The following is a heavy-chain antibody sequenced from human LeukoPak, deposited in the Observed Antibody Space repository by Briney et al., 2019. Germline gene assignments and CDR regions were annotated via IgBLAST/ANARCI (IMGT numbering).Heavy chain of an antibody. CDR1: GGSISSSSYY. V-gene: IGHV4-39*07. CDR2: INHSGST. Sequence: SETLSLTCTVSGGSISSSSYYWGWIRQPPGKGLEWIGEINHSGSTNYNPSLKSRVTISVDTSKNQFSLKLSSVTAADTAVYYCARRTGWPHFDYWGQGTLVTVSS. CDR3: ARRTGWPHFDY. D-gene: IGHD6-19*01. J-gene: IGHJ4*02.